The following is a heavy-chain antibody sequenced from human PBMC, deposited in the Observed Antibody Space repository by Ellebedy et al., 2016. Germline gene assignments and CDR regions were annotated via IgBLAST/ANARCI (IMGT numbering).Heavy chain of an antibody. J-gene: IGHJ4*02. D-gene: IGHD3-10*01. CDR3: ARDVRYYGSGSYYILGY. CDR1: GYTFTSYG. CDR2: INPNSGGT. Sequence: ASVKVSCXASGYTFTSYGISWVRQAPGQGLEWMGWINPNSGGTNYAQKFQGRVTMTRDTSISTAYMELSRLRSDDTAVYYCARDVRYYGSGSYYILGYWGQGTLVTVSS. V-gene: IGHV1-2*02.